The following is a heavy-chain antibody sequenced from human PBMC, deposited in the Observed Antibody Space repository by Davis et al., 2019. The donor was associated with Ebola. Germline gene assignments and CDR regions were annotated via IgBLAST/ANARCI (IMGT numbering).Heavy chain of an antibody. CDR2: IYPGDSDT. CDR1: GYSFTSYW. CDR3: ARQNDYGDYGGWFDP. V-gene: IGHV5-51*01. D-gene: IGHD4-17*01. Sequence: GESLKISCKGSGYSFTSYWIAWVRQMPGKGLEWMGIIYPGDSDTRYSPSFQGQVTISADKSISTAYLQWSSLKASDTAMYYCARQNDYGDYGGWFDPWGQGTLVTVSS. J-gene: IGHJ5*02.